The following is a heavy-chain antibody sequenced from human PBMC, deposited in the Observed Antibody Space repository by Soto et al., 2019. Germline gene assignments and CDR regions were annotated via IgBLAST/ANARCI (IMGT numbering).Heavy chain of an antibody. D-gene: IGHD3-10*01. CDR1: GYTFTSYD. J-gene: IGHJ6*02. Sequence: GASVKVSCKASGYTFTSYDINWVRQATGQGLEWMGWMNPNSGNTGYAQKFQGRVTMTRNTSISTAYMELSSLRSEDTAVYYCARGTITMVRGLEDYYYHYGMDVWGQGTTVTVS. CDR2: MNPNSGNT. V-gene: IGHV1-8*01. CDR3: ARGTITMVRGLEDYYYHYGMDV.